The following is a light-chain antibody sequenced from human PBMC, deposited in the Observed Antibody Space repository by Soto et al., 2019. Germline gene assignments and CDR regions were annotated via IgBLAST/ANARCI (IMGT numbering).Light chain of an antibody. CDR3: HQRAGWLPT. CDR1: RSVNNF. Sequence: EIVLTQSPVTLSLSPGERATLSCRATRSVNNFVAWYQQKPGQAPSLLISDASNRATRIPDRFSGSGSGTGLSLTMNGLEAEDFAVDFCHQRAGWLPTLCGGTEVDIK. V-gene: IGKV3-11*01. J-gene: IGKJ4*01. CDR2: DAS.